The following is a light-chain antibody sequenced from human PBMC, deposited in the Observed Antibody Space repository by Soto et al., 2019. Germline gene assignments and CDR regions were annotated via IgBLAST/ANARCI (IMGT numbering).Light chain of an antibody. CDR3: QQYGTPRSVT. Sequence: EMVLTQSPDTLSLSPVERATLSCMASQTVSSSFLAWYQQRPGRAPRLLIYGASSRATGIPARFSGSGFGTDFTLTISKVEPEDFAVYYCQQYGTPRSVTFGQGTRLEIK. V-gene: IGKV3-20*01. J-gene: IGKJ5*01. CDR2: GAS. CDR1: QTVSSSF.